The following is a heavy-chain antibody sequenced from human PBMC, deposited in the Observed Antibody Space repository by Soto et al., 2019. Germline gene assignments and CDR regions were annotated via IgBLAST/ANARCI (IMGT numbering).Heavy chain of an antibody. Sequence: GESLTISCKGSGYSFTTYWIGWVRQMPGKGLEWMGRIDPSDSYTNYNPSFQGHVTISADKSISTAYLQWSSLKASDTAIYYCARLRAYSSGCDFWGQGTQVTVSS. CDR1: GYSFTTYW. CDR3: ARLRAYSSGCDF. J-gene: IGHJ4*02. D-gene: IGHD6-19*01. V-gene: IGHV5-10-1*01. CDR2: IDPSDSYT.